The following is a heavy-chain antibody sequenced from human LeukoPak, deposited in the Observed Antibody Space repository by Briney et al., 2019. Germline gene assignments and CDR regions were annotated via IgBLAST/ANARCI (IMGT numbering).Heavy chain of an antibody. CDR2: IYSGGST. V-gene: IGHV3-66*01. CDR1: GFTVSSNY. Sequence: QTGGSLRLSCAASGFTVSSNYMSWVRQAPGKGLEWVSVIYSGGSTYYADSVKGRFTISRDNSKNTLYLQMNSLRAEDTAVYYCAREWDVVVPAAMQGMDVWGQGTTVTVSS. CDR3: AREWDVVVPAAMQGMDV. J-gene: IGHJ6*02. D-gene: IGHD2-2*01.